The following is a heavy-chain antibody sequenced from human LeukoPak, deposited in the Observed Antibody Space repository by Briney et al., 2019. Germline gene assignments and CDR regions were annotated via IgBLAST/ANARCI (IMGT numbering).Heavy chain of an antibody. CDR2: INPNSGGT. D-gene: IGHD2-15*01. CDR3: ARDIVTERGYCSGGSCYFDY. CDR1: GYTFTDYF. J-gene: IGHJ4*02. V-gene: IGHV1-2*02. Sequence: ASVKVSCKASGYTFTDYFVHWVRQAPGQGLEWMGWINPNSGGTNYAQKFQGRVTMTRDTSISTAFMELSRLRSDDTAVYCCARDIVTERGYCSGGSCYFDYWGQGTLVTVSS.